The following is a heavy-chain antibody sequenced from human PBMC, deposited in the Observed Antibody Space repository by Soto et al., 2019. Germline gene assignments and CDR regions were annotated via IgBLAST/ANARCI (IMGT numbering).Heavy chain of an antibody. J-gene: IGHJ4*02. CDR1: GYTFNYYG. Sequence: SVKVSCKASGYTFNYYGISWVRQAPGQGLEWVGWISAHNGDTKYAQNLQGRLTLTTDTSTSTAYMELTSLTSDDTAVYYCARDWSRYFDSSGLMWFYWGQGTLVTVSS. V-gene: IGHV1-18*04. D-gene: IGHD3-22*01. CDR3: ARDWSRYFDSSGLMWFY. CDR2: ISAHNGDT.